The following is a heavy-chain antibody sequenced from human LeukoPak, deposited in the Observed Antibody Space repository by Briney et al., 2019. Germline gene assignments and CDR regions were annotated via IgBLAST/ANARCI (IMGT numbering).Heavy chain of an antibody. Sequence: GESLKISCQGSGYSFTSYWIGWVRQMPRKGLEWMGIIYPGDSDTRSSPSFQGQVTISADKSISTAYLQWSSLKASDTAMYYCARRGSSWFFDYWGQGTLVTVSS. V-gene: IGHV5-51*01. J-gene: IGHJ4*02. CDR1: GYSFTSYW. D-gene: IGHD6-13*01. CDR3: ARRGSSWFFDY. CDR2: IYPGDSDT.